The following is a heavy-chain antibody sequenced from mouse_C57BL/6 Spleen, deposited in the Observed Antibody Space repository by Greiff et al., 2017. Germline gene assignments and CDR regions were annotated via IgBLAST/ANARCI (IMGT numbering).Heavy chain of an antibody. V-gene: IGHV5-4*01. J-gene: IGHJ2*01. CDR3: ARDTPYENYFDY. CDR2: ISDGGSYT. Sequence: EVQLVESGGGLVKPGGSLKLSCAASGFTFSSYAMSWVRQTPETRLEWVATISDGGSYTYYPDNVKGRFTISRDNAKNNLYLQMSHLKSEDTAMYYCARDTPYENYFDYWGQGTTLTVSS. CDR1: GFTFSSYA. D-gene: IGHD2-3*01.